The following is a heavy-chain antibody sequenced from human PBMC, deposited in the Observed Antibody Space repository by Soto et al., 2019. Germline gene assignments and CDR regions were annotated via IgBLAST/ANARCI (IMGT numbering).Heavy chain of an antibody. CDR2: IYCSGST. D-gene: IGHD3-3*01. CDR3: ARNPSDFWSGPGPPSYYYYGMDV. V-gene: IGHV4-39*07. CDR1: GGSISSNSYY. J-gene: IGHJ6*02. Sequence: SETLSLTCTVSGGSISSNSYYWGWIRQPPGKGLEWIGSIYCSGSTYYNPSLKNRVTISVDTSKNQFSLKLSSVTAADTAVYYCARNPSDFWSGPGPPSYYYYGMDVWGQGTTVTVSS.